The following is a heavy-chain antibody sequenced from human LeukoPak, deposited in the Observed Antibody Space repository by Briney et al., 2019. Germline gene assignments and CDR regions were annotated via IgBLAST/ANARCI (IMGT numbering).Heavy chain of an antibody. D-gene: IGHD3-22*01. CDR3: AREKDDSSGYYYDRVDEYFQH. V-gene: IGHV1-46*01. CDR1: GYTFTSYY. Sequence: ASVKVSCKASGYTFTSYYMHWVRQAPGQGLEWMGIINPSGGSTSYAQKFQGRVTMTRDMSTSTVYMELSSLRSEDTAVYYCAREKDDSSGYYYDRVDEYFQHWGQGTLVTVSS. CDR2: INPSGGST. J-gene: IGHJ1*01.